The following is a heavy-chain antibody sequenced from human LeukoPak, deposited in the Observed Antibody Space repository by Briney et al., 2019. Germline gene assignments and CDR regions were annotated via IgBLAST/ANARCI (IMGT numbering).Heavy chain of an antibody. J-gene: IGHJ4*02. CDR1: GFTFSTYG. D-gene: IGHD1-26*01. CDR3: ARDRIVGATVFDY. V-gene: IGHV3-21*01. Sequence: GGSLRLSCAASGFTFSTYGMHWVRQAPGKGLEWVSSISSSSSYIYYADSVKGRFTISRDNAKNSLYLQMNSLRVEDTAVYYCARDRIVGATVFDYWGQGTLVTVSS. CDR2: ISSSSSYI.